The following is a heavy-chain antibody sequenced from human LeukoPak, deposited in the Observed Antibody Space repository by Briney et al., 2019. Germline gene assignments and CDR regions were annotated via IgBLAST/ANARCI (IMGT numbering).Heavy chain of an antibody. J-gene: IGHJ4*02. CDR3: AKVDEWQLVLDY. D-gene: IGHD6-6*01. CDR2: IRYDGTNK. CDR1: GFNFSRYG. Sequence: PGGSLRLSCAASGFNFSRYGMHWVRQSPGTGLEWVAFIRYDGTNKYYADSVKGRFTISRDNSKNTLYLQMNSLRAEDTAVYYCAKVDEWQLVLDYWGQGTLVTVSS. V-gene: IGHV3-30*02.